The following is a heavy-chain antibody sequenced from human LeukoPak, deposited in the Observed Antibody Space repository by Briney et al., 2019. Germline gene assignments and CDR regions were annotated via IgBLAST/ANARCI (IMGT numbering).Heavy chain of an antibody. J-gene: IGHJ4*02. Sequence: ASVKASCKTSGYTFTDHYMHWVRQAPGQGLEWMGWIKSDSGSTNYAQKFQGRVTMTRDTSISTVYVELGWLTSDDTAIYFCARDQDFGPDYWGQGTLVTVSA. CDR1: GYTFTDHY. CDR2: IKSDSGST. D-gene: IGHD2/OR15-2a*01. V-gene: IGHV1-2*02. CDR3: ARDQDFGPDY.